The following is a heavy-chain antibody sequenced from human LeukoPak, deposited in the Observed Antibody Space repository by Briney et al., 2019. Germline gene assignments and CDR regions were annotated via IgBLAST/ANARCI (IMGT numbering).Heavy chain of an antibody. J-gene: IGHJ6*02. Sequence: GGSLRLSCAASGFTFSSSWMSWGRQAPGKGLEWVSRINSDGTTTSYADSVKGRFTISRDNAKNTLYLQMNSLRAEDTAVYYCTSGRNSRGYHTMDVWGQGTTVTVSS. CDR1: GFTFSSSW. D-gene: IGHD3-10*01. CDR3: TSGRNSRGYHTMDV. V-gene: IGHV3-74*01. CDR2: INSDGTTT.